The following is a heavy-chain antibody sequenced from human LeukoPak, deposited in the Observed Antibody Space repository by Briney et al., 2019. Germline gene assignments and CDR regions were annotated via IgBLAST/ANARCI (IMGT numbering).Heavy chain of an antibody. Sequence: PSETLSLTCTVSGGSISSYYWSWIRQPAGKGLEWIGRIYTSGSTNYNPSLKSRVTMSVDTSKNQFSLKLSSVTAADTAVYYCASGSSPLVAEYQLPHNDAFDIWGQGTMVTVSS. D-gene: IGHD2-2*01. V-gene: IGHV4-4*07. CDR3: ASGSSPLVAEYQLPHNDAFDI. J-gene: IGHJ3*02. CDR2: IYTSGST. CDR1: GGSISSYY.